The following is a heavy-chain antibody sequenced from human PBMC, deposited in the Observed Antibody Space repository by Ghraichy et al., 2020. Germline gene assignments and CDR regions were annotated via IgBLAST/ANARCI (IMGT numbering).Heavy chain of an antibody. D-gene: IGHD5-18*01. CDR1: GFTFDDYA. J-gene: IGHJ4*02. CDR3: AKVGGYSYGPFDY. CDR2: ISWNSGNI. V-gene: IGHV3-9*01. Sequence: GGSLRLSCAASGFTFDDYAMHWVRQAPGKGLEWVSGISWNSGNIGYADSVKGRFTISRDNAKNSLYLQMNSLRAEDTALYYCAKVGGYSYGPFDYWGQGTLVTVSS.